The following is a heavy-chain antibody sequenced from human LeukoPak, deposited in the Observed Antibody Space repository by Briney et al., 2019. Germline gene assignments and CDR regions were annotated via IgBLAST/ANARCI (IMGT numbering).Heavy chain of an antibody. Sequence: GRSLRLSCAASGFTFNIYAIHWVRQAPGKGLEWVAVISYDGSNKYYADSVKGRSTISRDNSKNTLYLQMNSLRAEDTAVYYCAKVDCSRTSCYAGNYYYGMDVWGQRTTVTVSS. J-gene: IGHJ6*02. V-gene: IGHV3-30-3*01. CDR1: GFTFNIYA. D-gene: IGHD2-2*01. CDR2: ISYDGSNK. CDR3: AKVDCSRTSCYAGNYYYGMDV.